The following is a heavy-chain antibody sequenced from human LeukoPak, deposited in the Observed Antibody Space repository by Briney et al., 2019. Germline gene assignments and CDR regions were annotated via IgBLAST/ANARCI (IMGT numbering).Heavy chain of an antibody. Sequence: SETLSLTCTVSGGSISSSSYYWGWIRQPPGKGLEWIGSIYYSGSTYYNPSLKSRVTISVDTSKNQFSLKLSSVTAADTAVYYCARQADDYGYYGWFDPWGQGTLVTVSS. D-gene: IGHD4-17*01. CDR3: ARQADDYGYYGWFDP. CDR2: IYYSGST. J-gene: IGHJ5*02. CDR1: GGSISSSSYY. V-gene: IGHV4-39*01.